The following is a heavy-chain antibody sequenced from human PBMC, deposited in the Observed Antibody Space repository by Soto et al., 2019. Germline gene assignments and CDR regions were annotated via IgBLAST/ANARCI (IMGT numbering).Heavy chain of an antibody. CDR2: INPNGGGT. CDR1: GYTFTGYY. D-gene: IGHD1-26*01. CDR3: ATLAAGEHY. V-gene: IGHV1-2*02. J-gene: IGHJ4*02. Sequence: ASVKVSCKASGYTFTGYYMHWIRPAPGQGLEWMGWINPNGGGTNYAQKFQGRITMTRDTSISTAYMELSRLRSDDTAVYYCATLAAGEHYWGQGTLVTVSS.